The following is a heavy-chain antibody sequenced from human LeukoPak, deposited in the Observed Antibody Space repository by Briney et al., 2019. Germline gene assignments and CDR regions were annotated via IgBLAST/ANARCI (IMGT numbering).Heavy chain of an antibody. V-gene: IGHV1-3*01. CDR3: AREGGWEYYFDY. D-gene: IGHD1-26*01. Sequence: ASVKVSCKTSGFTFTSYAMHWVRQAPGQSLEWMGWINAGNGNTKYSQKFQGRVTITRDTSASTAYMELSSLRSEDTAVYYCAREGGWEYYFDYWGQGTLVTVSS. CDR1: GFTFTSYA. J-gene: IGHJ4*02. CDR2: INAGNGNT.